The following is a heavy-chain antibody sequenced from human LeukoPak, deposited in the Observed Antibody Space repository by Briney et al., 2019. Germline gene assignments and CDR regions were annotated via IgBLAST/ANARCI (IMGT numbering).Heavy chain of an antibody. CDR1: GYTFTGYY. J-gene: IGHJ3*02. D-gene: IGHD3-22*01. CDR3: GRLPDSRTEAVDI. Sequence: ASVKVSCKASGYTFTGYYMHWVRQAPGQGLEWMGWINPNSGGTNYAQKFQGRVTMTRDTSISTAYMELSRLRSDDTAVYYCGRLPDSRTEAVDIWGQGTVVTVSS. CDR2: INPNSGGT. V-gene: IGHV1-2*02.